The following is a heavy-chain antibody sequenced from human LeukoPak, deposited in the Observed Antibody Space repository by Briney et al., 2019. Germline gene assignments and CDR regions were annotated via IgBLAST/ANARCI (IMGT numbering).Heavy chain of an antibody. CDR1: GFTFSSYG. Sequence: SGGSLRLSCAASGFTFSSYGMHWVRQAPGKGLEWVAVISYDGSNKYYADSVKGRFTISRDNSKNTLYLQMNSLRAEDTAVYYCAKCGGGGSCYATHFDYWGQGTLVTVSS. J-gene: IGHJ4*02. CDR2: ISYDGSNK. V-gene: IGHV3-30*18. D-gene: IGHD2-15*01. CDR3: AKCGGGGSCYATHFDY.